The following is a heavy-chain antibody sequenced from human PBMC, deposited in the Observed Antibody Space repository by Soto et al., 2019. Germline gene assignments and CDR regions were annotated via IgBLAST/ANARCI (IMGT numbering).Heavy chain of an antibody. J-gene: IGHJ4*02. Sequence: GGSLRLSCAASGFTFSSYGMHWVRQAPGKGLEWVAVISYDGSNKYYADSVKGRFTISRDNSKNTLYLQVNSLRAEDTAVYYCALEIFDYWGQGTLVTVS. CDR3: ALEIFDY. CDR2: ISYDGSNK. CDR1: GFTFSSYG. V-gene: IGHV3-30*03.